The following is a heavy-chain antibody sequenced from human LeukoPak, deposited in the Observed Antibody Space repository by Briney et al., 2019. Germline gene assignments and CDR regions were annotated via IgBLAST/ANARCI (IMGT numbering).Heavy chain of an antibody. CDR2: INAHGTST. V-gene: IGHV3-74*01. J-gene: IGHJ4*02. D-gene: IGHD1-26*01. CDR3: ARVPLSGSFAFDY. CDR1: GFTFGSHW. Sequence: GGSLRLSCEASGFTFGSHWIHWVRQAPGKGLVWVSGINAHGTSTRYADSVKGRFTISRDNAKNTLYLHMNSLRAEDTAVYYCARVPLSGSFAFDYWGQGVLVTVSS.